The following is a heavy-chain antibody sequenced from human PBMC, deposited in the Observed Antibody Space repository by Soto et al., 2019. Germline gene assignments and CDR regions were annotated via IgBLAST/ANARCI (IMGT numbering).Heavy chain of an antibody. D-gene: IGHD1-1*01. J-gene: IGHJ5*02. CDR3: ARVQDR. CDR1: GGSFSGYY. V-gene: IGHV4-34*01. Sequence: SETLSLTCAVYGGSFSGYYWSWIRQPPGKGLEWIGEINHSGSTNYNPSLKSRVTISVDTSKNQFSLKLSSVTAADTAVYYCARVQDRWGQGTLVTVSS. CDR2: INHSGST.